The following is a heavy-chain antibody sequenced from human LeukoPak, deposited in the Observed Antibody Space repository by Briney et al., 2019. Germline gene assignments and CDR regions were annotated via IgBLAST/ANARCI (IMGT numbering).Heavy chain of an antibody. J-gene: IGHJ6*03. CDR3: ARVRKDYYYYYMDV. Sequence: GGSLRLSCVASGFTLRSYVMNWVRQTPGKGLEWVSSISGSGDSTFYADSVKGRFTISKDNAKNSLYLQMNSLRAVDTAVYYCARVRKDYYYYYMDVWGKGTTVTVSS. CDR1: GFTLRSYV. V-gene: IGHV3-23*01. CDR2: ISGSGDST.